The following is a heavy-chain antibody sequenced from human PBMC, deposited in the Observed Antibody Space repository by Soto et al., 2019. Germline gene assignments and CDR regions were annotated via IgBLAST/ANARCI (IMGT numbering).Heavy chain of an antibody. D-gene: IGHD3-9*01. CDR3: ARDLRKLRYFDY. Sequence: GGSLRLSCTASGFTFSTYAVHWVRQAPGKGLEWVAVLSADENNKYYADSVKGRFTISRDNSKSTLYLQMNSLRAEDTAVYYCARDLRKLRYFDYWGQGTLVTVSS. J-gene: IGHJ4*02. CDR2: LSADENNK. CDR1: GFTFSTYA. V-gene: IGHV3-30-3*01.